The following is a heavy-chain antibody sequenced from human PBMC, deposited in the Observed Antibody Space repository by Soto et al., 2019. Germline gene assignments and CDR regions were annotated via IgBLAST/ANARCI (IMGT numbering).Heavy chain of an antibody. CDR3: ARPYDDYGDYAFDY. V-gene: IGHV4-59*08. J-gene: IGHJ4*02. D-gene: IGHD4-17*01. CDR2: IYNSGST. Sequence: SETLSLTCTVSGGSICSSYWSWIRQPPGKGLEWIGYIYNSGSTNYNPSLKSRVTISVDTSRNQVSLKVSSVTAADTAVYYCARPYDDYGDYAFDYWGQGTLVSVSS. CDR1: GGSICSSY.